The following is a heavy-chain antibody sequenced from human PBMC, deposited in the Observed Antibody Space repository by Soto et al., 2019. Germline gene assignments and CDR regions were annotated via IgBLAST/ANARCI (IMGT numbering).Heavy chain of an antibody. V-gene: IGHV3-15*01. D-gene: IGHD2-15*01. Sequence: PGGSLRLSCATSGFTFSNAWMAWVRQAPGKGLEWVGRIKSIADGGTTNYAAPVKGRFSISRHDSENTLYLQMNSLRDEDTDTYSCDTSPGRNDFDSWGRGTVVTVSS. CDR2: IKSIADGGTT. J-gene: IGHJ3*02. CDR1: GFTFSNAW. CDR3: DTSPGRNDFDS.